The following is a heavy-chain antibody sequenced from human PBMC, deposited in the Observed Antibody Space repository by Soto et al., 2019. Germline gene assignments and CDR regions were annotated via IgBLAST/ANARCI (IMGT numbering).Heavy chain of an antibody. CDR1: GGSISSYY. D-gene: IGHD6-13*01. CDR3: ARGLARFIAAAGPI. V-gene: IGHV4-4*07. CDR2: IYTSGST. Sequence: PSETLSLTCTVSGGSISSYYWSWIRQSAGKGLEWIGRIYTSGSTNYNPSLKSRVTMSVDTSKNQFSLKLSSVTAADTAVYYCARGLARFIAAAGPIWGQGTLVTVSS. J-gene: IGHJ4*02.